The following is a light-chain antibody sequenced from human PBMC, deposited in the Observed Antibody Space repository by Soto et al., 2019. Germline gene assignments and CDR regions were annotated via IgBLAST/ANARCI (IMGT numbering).Light chain of an antibody. J-gene: IGKJ5*01. V-gene: IGKV3-11*01. CDR2: DAT. CDR1: QSVNNY. CDR3: QQRSSWIT. Sequence: EIVSTQSPATLSLLPGERATLSCRASQSVNNYLAWYQQKPGQAPRLLLYDATHRATGIPARFSGSGSGTDFTLSISSLEPEDFAVYYCQQRSSWITFGQGTRLEIE.